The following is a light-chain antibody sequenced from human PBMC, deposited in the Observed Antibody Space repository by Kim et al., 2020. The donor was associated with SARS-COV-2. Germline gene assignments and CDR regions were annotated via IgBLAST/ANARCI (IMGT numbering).Light chain of an antibody. CDR2: RNN. V-gene: IGLV1-47*01. CDR3: AAWDDSLRRVL. Sequence: ELTQPPSASGTPGQRVTISCSGSSSDIGTNYVYWYQQVPVTAPKLLIFRNNQRPSGVPDRFSGSKSGTSASLAISGLRSEDEADYYCAAWDDSLRRVLFGGGTQLTVL. J-gene: IGLJ2*01. CDR1: SSDIGTNY.